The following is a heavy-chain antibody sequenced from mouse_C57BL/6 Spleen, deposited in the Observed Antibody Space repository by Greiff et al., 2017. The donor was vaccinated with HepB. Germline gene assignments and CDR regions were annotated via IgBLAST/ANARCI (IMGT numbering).Heavy chain of an antibody. Sequence: VQLQQPGAELVKPGASVKLSCKASGYTFTSYWMHWVKQRPGQGLEWIGMIHPNSGSTNYNEKFKSKATLTVDKSSSTAYMQLSSLTSEDSAVYYCAYDYDGGDPYYYAMDYWGQGTLVTVSA. V-gene: IGHV1-64*01. CDR2: IHPNSGST. CDR1: GYTFTSYW. D-gene: IGHD2-4*01. J-gene: IGHJ3*01. CDR3: AYDYDGGDPYYYAMDY.